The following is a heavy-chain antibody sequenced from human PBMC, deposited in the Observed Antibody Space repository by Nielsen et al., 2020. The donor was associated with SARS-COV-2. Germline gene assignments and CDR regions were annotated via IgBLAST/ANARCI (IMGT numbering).Heavy chain of an antibody. Sequence: SETLSLTCTVSGGSISSSSYYWGWIRQPPGKGLEWIGSIYYSGSTNYNPSLKSRVTISVDTSKNQFSLKLSSVAAADTAVYYCARGPHSSGWYGADYWGQGTLVTVSS. D-gene: IGHD6-19*01. CDR1: GGSISSSSYY. CDR3: ARGPHSSGWYGADY. CDR2: IYYSGST. V-gene: IGHV4-39*07. J-gene: IGHJ4*02.